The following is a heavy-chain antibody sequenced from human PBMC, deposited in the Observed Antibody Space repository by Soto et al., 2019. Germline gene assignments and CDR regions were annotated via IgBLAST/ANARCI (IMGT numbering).Heavy chain of an antibody. CDR1: GFTFRNYG. J-gene: IGHJ3*01. CDR2: ISDDGGNK. V-gene: IGHV3-30*18. D-gene: IGHD5-18*01. CDR3: AKGVRYTYGTNDAFDL. Sequence: QVQLVESGGGVVQPGKSLRLSCAASGFTFRNYGMHWVRQAPGKGLEWVAVISDDGGNKYNVASVEGRFTISRDNSKDTLYLQMTSMTTEHTAVYFCAKGVRYTYGTNDAFDLWGQGTTVTVSS.